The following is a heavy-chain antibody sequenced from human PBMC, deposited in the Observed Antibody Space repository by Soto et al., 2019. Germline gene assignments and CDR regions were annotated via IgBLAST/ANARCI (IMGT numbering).Heavy chain of an antibody. CDR3: ARGERWGSGCNDY. J-gene: IGHJ4*02. Sequence: ASVKVSCKASGYTFTGYYMHWVRQAPGQGLEWMGWINPNSGGTNYAQKFQGRVTMTRDTSISTAYMELSGLRSDDTAVYYCARGERWGSGCNDYWGQGTLVTVSS. CDR1: GYTFTGYY. CDR2: INPNSGGT. V-gene: IGHV1-2*02. D-gene: IGHD6-19*01.